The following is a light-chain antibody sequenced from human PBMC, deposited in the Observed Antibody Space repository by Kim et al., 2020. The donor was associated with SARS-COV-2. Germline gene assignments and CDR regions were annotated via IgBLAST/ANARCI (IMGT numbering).Light chain of an antibody. Sequence: DIQLTQSPSFLSASVGDRVTITCRASQGISNSLAWYQQQPGRAPNLLIYGASTLQSGVPSRFSGSGSGTEFTLTISSLQPEDFATYYCQQLNVFPLTFGGGTKVDIK. CDR3: QQLNVFPLT. CDR2: GAS. CDR1: QGISNS. J-gene: IGKJ4*01. V-gene: IGKV1-9*01.